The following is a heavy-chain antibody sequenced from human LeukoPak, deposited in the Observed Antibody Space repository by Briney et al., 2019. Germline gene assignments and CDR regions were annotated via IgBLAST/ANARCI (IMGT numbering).Heavy chain of an antibody. CDR1: GFAFSNSA. CDR2: ISPSGGTT. V-gene: IGHV3-23*01. Sequence: GGSLRLSCAASGFAFSNSAMSWVRLAPGKGLEWVSAISPSGGTTYYVDSVKGRFTISRDNSKNTLYLQMHSLRAEDTAIYYCAEEDNGNYFSFEYWGQGTLVTVSS. D-gene: IGHD1-26*01. J-gene: IGHJ4*02. CDR3: AEEDNGNYFSFEY.